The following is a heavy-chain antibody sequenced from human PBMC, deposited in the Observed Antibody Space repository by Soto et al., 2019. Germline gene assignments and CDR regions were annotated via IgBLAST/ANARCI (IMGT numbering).Heavy chain of an antibody. CDR3: AREGGDLLSHFDS. V-gene: IGHV1-69*01. Sequence: QVQLVQSAAEVKKPGSSVKVSRKASGGTFDSHSVSWVRQAPGQGLEWMGGIILVFGTTNYAQRFQGRVTITADESTSTAYMELSSLKSEDTAVYYCAREGGDLLSHFDSWGQGTRVTVSS. CDR2: IILVFGTT. D-gene: IGHD3-10*01. J-gene: IGHJ4*02. CDR1: GGTFDSHS.